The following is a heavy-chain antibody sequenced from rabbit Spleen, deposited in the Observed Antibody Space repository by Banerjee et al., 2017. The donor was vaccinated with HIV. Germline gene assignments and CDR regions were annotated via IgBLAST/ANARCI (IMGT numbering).Heavy chain of an antibody. Sequence: QSLEDSGGLLVKPAALLTLSSAASGFSFSSYYWIWLVRQAPGKGLEWIGFIYTSSGNTYYASWAKGRFTIAKTSSTSVTLQMTSLTAADTATYFCARDAGASSGDVGYLTLWGPGTLVTVS. CDR2: IYTSSGNT. V-gene: IGHV1S40*01. J-gene: IGHJ4*01. CDR3: ARDAGASSGDVGYLTL. D-gene: IGHD1-1*01. CDR1: GFSFSSYYW.